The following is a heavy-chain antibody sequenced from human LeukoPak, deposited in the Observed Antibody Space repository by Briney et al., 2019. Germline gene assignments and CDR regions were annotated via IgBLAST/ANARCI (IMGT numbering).Heavy chain of an antibody. CDR1: GFTFSSYG. D-gene: IGHD3-3*01. Sequence: PGGSLRLSCAASGFTFSSYGMHWVRQAPGKGLEWVAFIRYDGSNKYYADSVKGRLPISRDNSKNTLYLQMNSLRAEDTAVYYCAKLSDFWSDTYWGQGTLVTVSS. J-gene: IGHJ4*02. CDR2: IRYDGSNK. V-gene: IGHV3-30*02. CDR3: AKLSDFWSDTY.